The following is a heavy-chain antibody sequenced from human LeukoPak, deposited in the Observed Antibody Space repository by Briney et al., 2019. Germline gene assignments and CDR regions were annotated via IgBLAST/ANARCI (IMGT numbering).Heavy chain of an antibody. Sequence: GASVKVSCKASGYTFINYGISWVRQAPGQGLEWMGGIIPIFGTANYAQKFQGRVTITADESTSTAYMELSSLRSEDTAVYYCASIVGATTAPRGAFDIWGQGTMVTVSS. CDR1: GYTFINYG. D-gene: IGHD1-26*01. V-gene: IGHV1-69*13. CDR3: ASIVGATTAPRGAFDI. J-gene: IGHJ3*02. CDR2: IIPIFGTA.